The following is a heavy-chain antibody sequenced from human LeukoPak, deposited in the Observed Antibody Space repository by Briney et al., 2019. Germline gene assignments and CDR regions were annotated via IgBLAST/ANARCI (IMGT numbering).Heavy chain of an antibody. Sequence: SETLSLTCTVSGGSFSSVSYYWSWIRQPPGKGLEWIGRIYTSGSTNYNPSLKSRVTISVDTSKNQFSLKLSSVSAADTAVYYCARGGLLNWFDPWGQGTLVTVSS. V-gene: IGHV4-61*02. CDR1: GGSFSSVSYY. D-gene: IGHD1-26*01. CDR2: IYTSGST. CDR3: ARGGLLNWFDP. J-gene: IGHJ5*02.